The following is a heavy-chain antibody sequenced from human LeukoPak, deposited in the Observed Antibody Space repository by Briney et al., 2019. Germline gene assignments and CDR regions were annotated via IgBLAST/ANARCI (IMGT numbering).Heavy chain of an antibody. CDR1: GFTFSSYG. Sequence: GSLRLSCAASGFTFSSYGMHWVRQAPGKGLEWVAVISYDGSNKYYADSVKGRFTISRDNSKNTLYLQMNSLRAEDTAVYYCAKRGSGSTKGPLDYWGQGTLVTVSS. CDR2: ISYDGSNK. D-gene: IGHD1-26*01. V-gene: IGHV3-30*18. J-gene: IGHJ4*02. CDR3: AKRGSGSTKGPLDY.